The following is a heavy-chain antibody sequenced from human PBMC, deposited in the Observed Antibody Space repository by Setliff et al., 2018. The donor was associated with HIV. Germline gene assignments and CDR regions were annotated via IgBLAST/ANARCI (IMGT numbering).Heavy chain of an antibody. V-gene: IGHV3-23*01. CDR2: ISGGGDRT. D-gene: IGHD2-15*01. J-gene: IGHJ4*02. Sequence: GGSLRLSCAASGFTFSDYYMTWVRQAPGKGLEWVSIISGGGDRTYYADAVKGRFTISRDNAKNTLYLQINSLRAEDTAVFYCAKSSDGGFCAGDNCYGYYFDSWGQGTLVTVSS. CDR3: AKSSDGGFCAGDNCYGYYFDS. CDR1: GFTFSDYY.